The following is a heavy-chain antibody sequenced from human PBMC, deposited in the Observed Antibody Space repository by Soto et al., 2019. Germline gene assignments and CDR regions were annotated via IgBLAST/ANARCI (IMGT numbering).Heavy chain of an antibody. CDR3: ARRQQLVRGGWFDP. CDR1: GYTFISYG. D-gene: IGHD6-13*01. V-gene: IGHV1-18*01. Sequence: ASVKVSCKASGYTFISYGISWVRQAPGQGLEWMGWISAYNGNTNYAQKFQGRVTMTTDTSTSTAYMELRSLRSDDTAVYYCARRQQLVRGGWFDPWGQGTLVTVSS. J-gene: IGHJ5*02. CDR2: ISAYNGNT.